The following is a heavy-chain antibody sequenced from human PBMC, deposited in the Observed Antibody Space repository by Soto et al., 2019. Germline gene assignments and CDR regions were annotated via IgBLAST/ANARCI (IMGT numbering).Heavy chain of an antibody. CDR2: ISGSGGTT. V-gene: IGHV3-23*01. J-gene: IGHJ4*02. D-gene: IGHD6-19*01. Sequence: GGSLRLSCAASGFTFSSYAMSWVRQVPGKGLEWVSAISGSGGTTYYADSVKGRFTISRDNSKNTVYLQMNSLRAEDTAVYYCAKDSDIEVVGILVYWGQGTLVTVSS. CDR3: AKDSDIEVVGILVY. CDR1: GFTFSSYA.